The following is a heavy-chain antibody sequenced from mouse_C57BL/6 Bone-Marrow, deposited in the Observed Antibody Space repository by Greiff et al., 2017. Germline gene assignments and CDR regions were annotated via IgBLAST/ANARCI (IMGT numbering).Heavy chain of an antibody. V-gene: IGHV1-64*01. Sequence: QVQLQQPGAELVKPGASVKLSCKASGYTFTSYWMHWVKQRPGQGLEWIGMIHPNSGSTNYNEKFKSKATLTVDKSSSTAYMQLSSLTSEDSAVXYCARLTTDWYVDVWGTGTTVTVSS. CDR3: ARLTTDWYVDV. J-gene: IGHJ1*03. CDR2: IHPNSGST. D-gene: IGHD1-1*01. CDR1: GYTFTSYW.